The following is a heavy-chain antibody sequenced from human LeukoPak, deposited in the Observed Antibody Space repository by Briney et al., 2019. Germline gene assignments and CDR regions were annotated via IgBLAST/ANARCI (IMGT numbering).Heavy chain of an antibody. CDR1: GYTFTGCY. CDR3: ATGQVPAAPSTDY. Sequence: ASVKVSCKASGYTFTGCYMHWVRQAPGKGLEWMGRVDPEDGETIYAEKFQGRVTITADTSTDTAYMELSSLRSEDTAVYYCATGQVPAAPSTDYWGQGTLVTVSS. J-gene: IGHJ4*02. V-gene: IGHV1-69-2*01. D-gene: IGHD2-2*01. CDR2: VDPEDGET.